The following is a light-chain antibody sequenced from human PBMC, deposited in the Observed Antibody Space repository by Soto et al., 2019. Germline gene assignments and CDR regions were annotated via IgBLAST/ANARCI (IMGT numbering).Light chain of an antibody. Sequence: EIVLTQSPATLSLSPGERATLSCRARQSVSSYLAWYQQKPDQAPRLLIYDASNRATGIPARFSGSGSGTDFTLTISSLEPEDFAVYYCQQRSNWPWTFGQGTKVEIK. CDR3: QQRSNWPWT. CDR2: DAS. V-gene: IGKV3-11*01. CDR1: QSVSSY. J-gene: IGKJ1*01.